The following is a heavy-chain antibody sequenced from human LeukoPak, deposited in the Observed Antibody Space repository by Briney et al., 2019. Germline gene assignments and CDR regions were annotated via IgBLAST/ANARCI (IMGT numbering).Heavy chain of an antibody. CDR3: ARGATTILGDRLDY. CDR1: GGTFSSYA. J-gene: IGHJ4*02. CDR2: IIPIVGIA. Sequence: ASVKVSCKASGGTFSSYALSWVRQAPGQGLEWMGTIIPIVGIANYAQKFQGRATITADKSTSTAYMELSSLRSEDTAVYYCARGATTILGDRLDYWGQGTLVTVSS. V-gene: IGHV1-69*04. D-gene: IGHD3-16*01.